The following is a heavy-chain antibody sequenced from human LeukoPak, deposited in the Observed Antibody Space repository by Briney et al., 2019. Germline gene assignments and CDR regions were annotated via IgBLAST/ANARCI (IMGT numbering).Heavy chain of an antibody. CDR2: INPSGGST. D-gene: IGHD5-18*01. Sequence: ASVKVSCKASGYTFTSYGISWVRQAPAQGLEWMGIINPSGGSTSYAQKFQGRVTMTRDTSTSTVYMELSSLRSEDTAVYYCAREGYSYGHWGQGTLVTVSS. V-gene: IGHV1-46*01. J-gene: IGHJ4*02. CDR3: AREGYSYGH. CDR1: GYTFTSYG.